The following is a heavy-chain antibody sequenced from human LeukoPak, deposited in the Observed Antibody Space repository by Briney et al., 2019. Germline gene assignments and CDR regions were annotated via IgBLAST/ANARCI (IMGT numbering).Heavy chain of an antibody. CDR1: GGSVSSGSYY. Sequence: SETLSLTCTVSGGSVSSGSYYWSWIRQPPGTGLEWIGYIYYSGSTNYNPSLKSRVTISVDTSKNQFSLKLSSVTAADTAVYYCARDPIQLWSEAYYYDSSGDAFDIWGQGTMVTVSS. D-gene: IGHD3-22*01. J-gene: IGHJ3*02. V-gene: IGHV4-61*01. CDR2: IYYSGST. CDR3: ARDPIQLWSEAYYYDSSGDAFDI.